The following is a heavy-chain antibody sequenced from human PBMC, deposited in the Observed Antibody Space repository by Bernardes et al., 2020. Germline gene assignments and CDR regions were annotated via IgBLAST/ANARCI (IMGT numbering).Heavy chain of an antibody. CDR3: AAAGNIDY. D-gene: IGHD6-13*01. Sequence: SETLSLTRAVSGGSISSGGYSWSWIRQPPGKGLEWIGYIYHSGSTYYNPSLKSRVTISVDRSKNQFSLKLSSVTAADTAVYYCAAAGNIDYWGQGTLVTVSS. CDR2: IYHSGST. V-gene: IGHV4-30-2*01. J-gene: IGHJ4*02. CDR1: GGSISSGGYS.